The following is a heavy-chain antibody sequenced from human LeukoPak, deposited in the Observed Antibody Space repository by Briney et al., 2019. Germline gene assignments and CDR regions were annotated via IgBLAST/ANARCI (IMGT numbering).Heavy chain of an antibody. D-gene: IGHD4-17*01. J-gene: IGHJ4*02. CDR1: GKSFSSYY. CDR3: ARMTTGPDY. V-gene: IGHV4-34*01. CDR2: ANHSGYT. Sequence: KPSETLSLTSGVPGKSFSSYYWRWIRHTPGKGLECSGGANHSGYTNTNPPLKSRITISVDASKNQFSLRMKTLTAADTAVYFCARMTTGPDYWGQGTLVTVSS.